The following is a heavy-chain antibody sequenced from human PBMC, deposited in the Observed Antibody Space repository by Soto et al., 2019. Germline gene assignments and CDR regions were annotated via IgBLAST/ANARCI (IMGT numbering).Heavy chain of an antibody. CDR3: ATVEVRGPFYSYFDY. D-gene: IGHD3-10*01. V-gene: IGHV1-24*01. CDR1: GYTFTSYY. CDR2: FDPGGGKT. J-gene: IGHJ4*02. Sequence: GASVKVSCKASGYTFTSYYMHWVRQAPGQGLEWMGVFDPGGGKTIYAQKFQGRVTMTEDTSTDTAYMELSSLRSEDTAVYYCATVEVRGPFYSYFDYWGQGTLVTVSS.